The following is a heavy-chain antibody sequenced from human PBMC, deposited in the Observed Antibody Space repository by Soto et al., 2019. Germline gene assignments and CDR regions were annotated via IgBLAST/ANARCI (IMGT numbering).Heavy chain of an antibody. CDR3: AKDMGAGDDILTGYLKYYFDY. V-gene: IGHV3-9*01. CDR2: ISWNSGSI. CDR1: GFTFDDYA. Sequence: PGGSLRLSCAASGFTFDDYAMHWVRQAPGKGLEWVSGISWNSGSIGYADSVKGRFTISRDNAKNSLYLQMNSLRAEDTALYYCAKDMGAGDDILTGYLKYYFDYWGQGTLVTVSS. D-gene: IGHD3-9*01. J-gene: IGHJ4*02.